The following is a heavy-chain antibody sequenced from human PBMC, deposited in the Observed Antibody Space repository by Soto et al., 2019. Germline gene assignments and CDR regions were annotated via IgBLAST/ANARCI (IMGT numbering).Heavy chain of an antibody. CDR1: GGTFSSYA. V-gene: IGHV1-69*13. D-gene: IGHD3-22*01. J-gene: IGHJ4*02. CDR3: ARGGPPDYYDSSGYYGY. Sequence: ASVKVSCKASGGTFSSYAISWVRQAPGQGLEWMGGIIPIFGTANYAQKFQGRVTITADESTSTAYMELSSLRSEDTAVYYCARGGPPDYYDSSGYYGYWGQGTLVTVSS. CDR2: IIPIFGTA.